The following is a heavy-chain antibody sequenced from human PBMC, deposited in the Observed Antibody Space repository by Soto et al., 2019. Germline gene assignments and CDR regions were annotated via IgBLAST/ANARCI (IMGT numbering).Heavy chain of an antibody. V-gene: IGHV4-4*02. J-gene: IGHJ5*02. CDR2: IHHTGGT. D-gene: IGHD2-21*01. CDR3: ATLHPRVVVALAEFPS. CDR1: GTSISSTYW. Sequence: QVQLRQSGPGLVKPSGTLSLTCFVSGTSISSTYWWTWVRQSPGKGLEWIGEIHHTGGTNYNPALQTRLTISVDKATNQVSLRLTSVTAADSAIYYCATLHPRVVVALAEFPSWGQGSLVTVSS.